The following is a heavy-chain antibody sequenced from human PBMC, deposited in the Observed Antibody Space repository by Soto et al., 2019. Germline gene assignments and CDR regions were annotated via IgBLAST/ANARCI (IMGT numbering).Heavy chain of an antibody. CDR2: IYYTGST. Sequence: SETLSLTCTVSGGSVNTAPYHWSWIRQSPRNGLEWIGNIYYTGSTNYNPSFESRVAISLDTSNNQFSLRLTSLTAADTAVYFCARDHHSYYDTSGYYPYFDFWGRGTLVTVPQ. V-gene: IGHV4-61*01. J-gene: IGHJ4*02. CDR3: ARDHHSYYDTSGYYPYFDF. D-gene: IGHD3-22*01. CDR1: GGSVNTAPYH.